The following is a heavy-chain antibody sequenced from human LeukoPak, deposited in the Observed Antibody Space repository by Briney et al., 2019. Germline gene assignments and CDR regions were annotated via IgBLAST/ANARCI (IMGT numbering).Heavy chain of an antibody. CDR3: ARGGGLDV. CDR1: GFTFSSYW. Sequence: GGSLRLSCAASGFTFSSYWMNWARQAPGKGLEWVASVNHNGNVNYYVDSVKGRFTISRDNAKNSLYLQMSNLKAEDTAVYFCARGGGLDVWGQGATVTVSS. D-gene: IGHD3-16*01. V-gene: IGHV3-7*03. J-gene: IGHJ6*02. CDR2: VNHNGNVN.